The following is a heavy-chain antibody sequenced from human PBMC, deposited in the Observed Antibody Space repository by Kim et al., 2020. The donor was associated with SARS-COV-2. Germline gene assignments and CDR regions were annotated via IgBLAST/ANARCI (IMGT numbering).Heavy chain of an antibody. J-gene: IGHJ6*02. V-gene: IGHV3-9*01. Sequence: RFTISRDNAKNSLYLQMNSLRDEDTALYYCAKDIARSLDYFTYYYYGMDVWGQGTTVTVSS. D-gene: IGHD4-17*01. CDR3: AKDIARSLDYFTYYYYGMDV.